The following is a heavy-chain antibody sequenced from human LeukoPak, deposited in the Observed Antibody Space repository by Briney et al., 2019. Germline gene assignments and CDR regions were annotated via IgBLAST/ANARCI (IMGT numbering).Heavy chain of an antibody. CDR3: AKDFDSSGYYFFSASDS. D-gene: IGHD3-22*01. Sequence: GGSLRPSCTTSGITFSSHGMRYVRQAPGKGVDCVSSISGSGGRTYYADSVKGRFTISRDKSKNTLYLQMNCLRAEDTAVYYCAKDFDSSGYYFFSASDSWGQGTLVTASS. CDR2: ISGSGGRT. CDR1: GITFSSHG. V-gene: IGHV3-23*01. J-gene: IGHJ5*01.